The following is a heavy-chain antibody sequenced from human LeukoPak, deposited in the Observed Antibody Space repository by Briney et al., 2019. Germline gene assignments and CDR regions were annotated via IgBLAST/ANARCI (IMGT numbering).Heavy chain of an antibody. V-gene: IGHV3-23*01. CDR3: AKSYCSGGSCSRPFDY. Sequence: PGGSLRLSCAAPGFTFSSYAMGWVRQAPGKGLERVSAISGSGAGTYYADSVKGRFTISRDTSKHTLYLQMNSLRAEDTAVYYCAKSYCSGGSCSRPFDYWGQGTLVTVSS. D-gene: IGHD2-15*01. J-gene: IGHJ4*02. CDR1: GFTFSSYA. CDR2: ISGSGAGT.